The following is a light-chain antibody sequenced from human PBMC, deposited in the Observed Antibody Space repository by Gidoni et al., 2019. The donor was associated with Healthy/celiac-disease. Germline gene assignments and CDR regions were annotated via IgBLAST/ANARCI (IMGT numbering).Light chain of an antibody. V-gene: IGLV3-25*02. CDR3: QSADSSGTWV. Sequence: SYALTQPPSVSVSPGQTARITCSGDALPKQYAYWYQQKPGQAPVLVIYKDSERPSGIPERFSGSSSGTTVTVTISGVQAEDEADYYCQSADSSGTWVFGGGTKLTVL. CDR2: KDS. CDR1: ALPKQY. J-gene: IGLJ3*02.